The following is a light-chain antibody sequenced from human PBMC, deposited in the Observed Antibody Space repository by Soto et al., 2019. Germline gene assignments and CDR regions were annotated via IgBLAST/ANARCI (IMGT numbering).Light chain of an antibody. J-gene: IGLJ3*02. CDR2: DVT. CDR1: NSDIGNYNY. V-gene: IGLV2-11*01. CDR3: CSYPGSHTWV. Sequence: QSALTQPRSVSGSPGQSVTISCTGTNSDIGNYNYVSWYQQHPGKAPKVMIYDVTKRPSGVPDRFSGSTSGNTASLTISGLQAKDEADYYCCSYPGSHTWVFGGGTKLTVL.